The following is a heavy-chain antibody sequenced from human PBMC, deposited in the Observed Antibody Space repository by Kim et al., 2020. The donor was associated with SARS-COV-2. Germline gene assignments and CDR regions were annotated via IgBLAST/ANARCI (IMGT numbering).Heavy chain of an antibody. J-gene: IGHJ4*02. CDR2: ISASGLGT. Sequence: ISASGLGTHYADAVRGRFTISRDNSKSTLFLQMSSLRVEDTAVYYCEASDFWGQGALVTVSS. V-gene: IGHV3-23*01. CDR3: EASDF.